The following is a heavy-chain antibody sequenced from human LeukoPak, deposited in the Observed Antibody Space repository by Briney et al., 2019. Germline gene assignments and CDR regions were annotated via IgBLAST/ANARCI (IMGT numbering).Heavy chain of an antibody. CDR2: IYYSGSA. D-gene: IGHD5-24*01. CDR3: ARDGEMATIENYFES. V-gene: IGHV4-59*12. Sequence: SETLSLTCTVSGGSISSYYWSWIRQPPGKGLEWIGYIYYSGSANYNPSLKSRVTISVDTSKNQFSLKLRSVTAADTAVYYCARDGEMATIENYFESWGQGTRVTVSP. CDR1: GGSISSYY. J-gene: IGHJ4*02.